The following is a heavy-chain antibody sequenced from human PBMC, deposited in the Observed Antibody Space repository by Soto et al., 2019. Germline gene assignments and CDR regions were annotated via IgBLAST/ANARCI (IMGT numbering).Heavy chain of an antibody. CDR2: INNNGRST. V-gene: IGHV3-23*01. CDR1: GFTFSSYA. Sequence: PGGSLRLSCAASGFTFSSYAMSWVRQAPGKGLEWVSAINNNGRSTYYADSVKGRFTLSRDNSKNTLYLQVNSLRAEDTVIYYCAKGSSGSRPYYFDNWGQGTLVTVSS. J-gene: IGHJ4*02. D-gene: IGHD3-22*01. CDR3: AKGSSGSRPYYFDN.